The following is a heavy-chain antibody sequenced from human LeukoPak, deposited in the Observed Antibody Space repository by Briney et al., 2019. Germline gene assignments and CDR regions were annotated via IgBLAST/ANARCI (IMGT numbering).Heavy chain of an antibody. Sequence: GGSLRLSCAASGFMFTSYSMNWVRQAPGKGLEWVSSISASSTYIIYGDSVKGRFTLSRDNARSSLYLQMNGLRAEDTAVYYCARIAISSLGAYYMDVWGKGTTVTVSS. V-gene: IGHV3-21*01. J-gene: IGHJ6*03. CDR1: GFMFTSYS. CDR2: ISASSTYI. CDR3: ARIAISSLGAYYMDV. D-gene: IGHD5-24*01.